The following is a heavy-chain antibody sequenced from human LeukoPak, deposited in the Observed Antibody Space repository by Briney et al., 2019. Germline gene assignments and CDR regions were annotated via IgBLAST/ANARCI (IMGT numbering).Heavy chain of an antibody. V-gene: IGHV1-69*06. D-gene: IGHD5-24*01. CDR3: ARDRGGWLQFGGVFDY. Sequence: ASLKVSCKASGGTFSSYAISWVRQAPGQGLEWMGGIIPIFGTANYAQKFQGRVTITADKSTSTAYMELSSLRSEDTAVYYCARDRGGWLQFGGVFDYWGQGTLVTVSS. CDR2: IIPIFGTA. J-gene: IGHJ4*02. CDR1: GGTFSSYA.